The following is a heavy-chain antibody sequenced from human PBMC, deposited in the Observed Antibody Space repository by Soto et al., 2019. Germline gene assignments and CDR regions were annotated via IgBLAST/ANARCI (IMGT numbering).Heavy chain of an antibody. J-gene: IGHJ4*02. CDR2: ISSGYST. Sequence: GGSLRLSCLASAFTFSNFGMSWVRQAPGKGLEWVSAISSGYSTFYAESVKGRFTISRDNSKNTLYLQMNSLRAEDTAVYYCAKESSGYEKWGQGTLVTVSS. CDR1: AFTFSNFG. CDR3: AKESSGYEK. D-gene: IGHD5-12*01. V-gene: IGHV3-23*01.